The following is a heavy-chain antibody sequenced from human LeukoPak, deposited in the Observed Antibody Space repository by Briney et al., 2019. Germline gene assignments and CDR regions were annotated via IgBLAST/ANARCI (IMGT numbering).Heavy chain of an antibody. CDR3: AKSRSWGFDP. Sequence: PGGSLRLSCAASGFTFSSYSMNWVRQAPGKGLEWVSSISSSSSYINYADSVKGRFTISRDNAKNSMYLQMNSLRAEDTAVYDCAKSRSWGFDPWGQGTLVTVSS. V-gene: IGHV3-21*01. J-gene: IGHJ5*02. CDR2: ISSSSSYI. D-gene: IGHD7-27*01. CDR1: GFTFSSYS.